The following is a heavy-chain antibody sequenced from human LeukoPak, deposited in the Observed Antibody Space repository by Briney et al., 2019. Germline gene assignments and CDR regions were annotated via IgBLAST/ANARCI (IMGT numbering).Heavy chain of an antibody. CDR1: GFIFSTYA. V-gene: IGHV3-23*01. Sequence: PGGSLRLSCAASGFIFSTYAMNWVRQAPGEGLEWISGVSNSGVSTNYAASVKGRFTISRDNSKNMLYLQMNGLRAEDTAVYYCAKDWNPSPNWFGPWGQGTLVIVSP. CDR3: AKDWNPSPNWFGP. D-gene: IGHD1-1*01. CDR2: VSNSGVST. J-gene: IGHJ5*02.